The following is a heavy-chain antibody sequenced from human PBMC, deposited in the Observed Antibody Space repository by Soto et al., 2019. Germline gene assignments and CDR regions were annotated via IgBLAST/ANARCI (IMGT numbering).Heavy chain of an antibody. CDR1: GGSISSSSYY. Sequence: QLQLQESGPGLVKPSETLSLTCTVSGGSISSSSYYWGWIRQPPGKGLEWIGSIYYSGSTYYNPSLKSRVTISVDTSKNQFSLKLSSVTAADTAVYYCARQYREVEGAFDIWGQGTMVTVSS. D-gene: IGHD1-26*01. CDR3: ARQYREVEGAFDI. J-gene: IGHJ3*02. CDR2: IYYSGST. V-gene: IGHV4-39*01.